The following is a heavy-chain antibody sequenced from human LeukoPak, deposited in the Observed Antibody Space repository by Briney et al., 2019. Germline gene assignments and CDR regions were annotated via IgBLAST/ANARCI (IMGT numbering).Heavy chain of an antibody. CDR1: GGSISSYY. V-gene: IGHV4-4*09. D-gene: IGHD3-3*01. J-gene: IGHJ6*03. Sequence: PSETLSLTCTVSGGSISSYYWSWIRQPPGKGLEWIGYIYTSGSTNYNPSLKSRVTISVDTSKNQFSLKLSSVTAADTAVYYCARLDTYYDFWSGYYYYMDVWGKGTTVTVS. CDR2: IYTSGST. CDR3: ARLDTYYDFWSGYYYYMDV.